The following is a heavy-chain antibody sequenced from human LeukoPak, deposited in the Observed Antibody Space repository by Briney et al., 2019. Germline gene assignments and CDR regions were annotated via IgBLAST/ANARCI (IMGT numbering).Heavy chain of an antibody. Sequence: GGSLRLSCEASGFGFSSNGMHWVRQAPGKGLEWVAVIWYDGSKKYYADSVKGRFTISRDNSKNTLDLQMDSLRAEDTAVYYCARMSGSHIDYWGQGTLVTVSS. V-gene: IGHV3-33*08. J-gene: IGHJ4*02. CDR2: IWYDGSKK. CDR3: ARMSGSHIDY. D-gene: IGHD1-26*01. CDR1: GFGFSSNG.